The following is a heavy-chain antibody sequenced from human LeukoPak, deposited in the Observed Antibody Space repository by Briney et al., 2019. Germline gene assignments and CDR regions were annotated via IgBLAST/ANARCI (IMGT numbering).Heavy chain of an antibody. J-gene: IGHJ6*02. CDR3: ARPQTDDYSNNHGMDV. V-gene: IGHV4-34*01. CDR2: INHSGST. Sequence: SETLSLTCTVSGGSISSYYWSWIRQPPGKGLEWIGEINHSGSTNYNPSLKSRVTISVDTSKNQFSLKLSSVTAADTAVYYCARPQTDDYSNNHGMDVWGQGTTVTVSS. D-gene: IGHD4-11*01. CDR1: GGSISSYY.